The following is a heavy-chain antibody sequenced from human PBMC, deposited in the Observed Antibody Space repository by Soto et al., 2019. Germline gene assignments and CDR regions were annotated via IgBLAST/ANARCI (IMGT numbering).Heavy chain of an antibody. CDR1: GFTVSSNY. V-gene: IGHV3-53*01. CDR2: IYSGGST. Sequence: PGGSLRLSCAASGFTVSSNYMSWVRQAPGKGLEWVSVIYSGGSTYYADSVKGRFTISRDNSKNTLYLQMNSLRAEDTAVYYCARGVYYDSSGYYYLPYWGQGTLVTVSS. D-gene: IGHD3-22*01. J-gene: IGHJ4*02. CDR3: ARGVYYDSSGYYYLPY.